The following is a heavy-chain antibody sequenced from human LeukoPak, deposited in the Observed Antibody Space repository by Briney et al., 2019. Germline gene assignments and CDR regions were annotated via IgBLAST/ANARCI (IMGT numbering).Heavy chain of an antibody. J-gene: IGHJ4*02. Sequence: PGGSLRLSCSASGFNFTNFGMNWFRQAPGKGLEWVSSITSSSSSIYYAGSLKGRFTISRDNAKNSLSLQMNSLRAEDSAVYYCARGDLLTGSSVDYWGQGTQATVSS. V-gene: IGHV3-21*01. CDR2: ITSSSSSI. CDR1: GFNFTNFG. CDR3: ARGDLLTGSSVDY. D-gene: IGHD3-9*01.